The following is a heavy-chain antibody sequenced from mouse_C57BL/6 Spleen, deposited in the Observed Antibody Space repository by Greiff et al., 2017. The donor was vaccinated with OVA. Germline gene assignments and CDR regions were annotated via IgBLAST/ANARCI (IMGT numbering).Heavy chain of an antibody. CDR1: GFTFSDYG. V-gene: IGHV5-17*01. Sequence: DVQLVESGGGLVKPGGSLKLSCAASGFTFSDYGMHWVRQAPETGLEWVAYISSGSSTIYYADTVKGRFTISRDNAKNTLFLQMTSLRSEDTAMYYCARDDGYSVFAYWGQGTLVTVSA. D-gene: IGHD2-3*01. J-gene: IGHJ3*01. CDR3: ARDDGYSVFAY. CDR2: ISSGSSTI.